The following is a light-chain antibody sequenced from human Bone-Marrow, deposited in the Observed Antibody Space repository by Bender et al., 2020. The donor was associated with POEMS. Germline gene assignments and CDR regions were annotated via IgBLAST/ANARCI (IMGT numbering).Light chain of an antibody. CDR3: QSYDISLSGWV. V-gene: IGLV1-40*01. CDR1: TSNIGAASD. Sequence: QSVLTQPPSVSGAPGQRVTISCTGTTSNIGAASDVHWYQQLPGAAPKVVIFGNSNRPSGIPDRISGSKSGTSASLAITGLQAEDEADYYCQSYDISLSGWVFGGGTKLTAL. CDR2: GNS. J-gene: IGLJ3*02.